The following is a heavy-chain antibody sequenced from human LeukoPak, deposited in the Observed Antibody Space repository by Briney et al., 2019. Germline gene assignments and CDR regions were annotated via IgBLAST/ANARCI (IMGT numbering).Heavy chain of an antibody. J-gene: IGHJ4*02. Sequence: SETLSLTCTVSGGSISSYYWSWIRQPPGKGLEWIGYIYYSGSTNYNPSLKSRVTISVDTSKNQFSLKLSSVTAADTAVYYCARLDFPFFDYWGQGTLVTVSS. CDR2: IYYSGST. CDR1: GGSISSYY. D-gene: IGHD3/OR15-3a*01. CDR3: ARLDFPFFDY. V-gene: IGHV4-59*01.